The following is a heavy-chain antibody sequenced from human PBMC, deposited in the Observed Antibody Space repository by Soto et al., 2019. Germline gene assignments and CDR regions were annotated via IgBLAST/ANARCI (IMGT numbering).Heavy chain of an antibody. CDR1: GSSISSYY. Sequence: PSETLSLTCTVSGSSISSYYWSWIRQPPGKGLEWIGYIYYSGSTNYNPSLKSRVTISVDTSKNQFSLKLSSVTAADTAVYYCARVFQGAAAGHWFDPWGQGTLVTVSS. D-gene: IGHD6-13*01. V-gene: IGHV4-59*01. CDR2: IYYSGST. J-gene: IGHJ5*02. CDR3: ARVFQGAAAGHWFDP.